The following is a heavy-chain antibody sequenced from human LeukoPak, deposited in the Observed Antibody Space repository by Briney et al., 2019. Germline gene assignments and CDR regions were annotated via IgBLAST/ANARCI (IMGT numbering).Heavy chain of an antibody. J-gene: IGHJ4*02. CDR2: MSPNSGNT. Sequence: ASVKVSCKASGYTFTSYDINWVRQATGQGLEWMGWMSPNSGNTGYAQKFQGRVTMTRNTSISTAYMELSSLRSEDTAVYYCAGGPNRKQLVPLDYWGQGTLVTVSS. CDR3: AGGPNRKQLVPLDY. CDR1: GYTFTSYD. V-gene: IGHV1-8*01. D-gene: IGHD6-13*01.